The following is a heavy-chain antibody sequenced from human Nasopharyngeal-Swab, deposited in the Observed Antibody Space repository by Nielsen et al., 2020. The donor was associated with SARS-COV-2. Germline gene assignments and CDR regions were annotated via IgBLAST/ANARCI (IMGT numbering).Heavy chain of an antibody. CDR3: ARENSGWNDY. J-gene: IGHJ4*02. Sequence: GGSLRLSCAASGFTFSSYSMNWVRQAPGKGLEWVSSISSSSSYIYYADSVKGRFTISRDNAKNSLYLQMNSLRDEDTAVYYCARENSGWNDYWGQGTLVTVSS. D-gene: IGHD6-19*01. V-gene: IGHV3-21*01. CDR1: GFTFSSYS. CDR2: ISSSSSYI.